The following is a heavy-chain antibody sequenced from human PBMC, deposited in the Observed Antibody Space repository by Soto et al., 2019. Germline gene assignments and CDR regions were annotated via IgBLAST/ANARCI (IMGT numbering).Heavy chain of an antibody. CDR3: ASHSGSGSPYNWFGP. CDR1: GFTFSSYS. J-gene: IGHJ5*02. D-gene: IGHD3-10*01. Sequence: PVGSPRLSCAASGFTFSSYSMNWVRQAPGKGLEWVSSISSSSSYIYYADSVKGRFTISRDNAKNSLYLQMNSLRAEDTAVYYCASHSGSGSPYNWFGPWGQGTLVTVSS. CDR2: ISSSSSYI. V-gene: IGHV3-21*01.